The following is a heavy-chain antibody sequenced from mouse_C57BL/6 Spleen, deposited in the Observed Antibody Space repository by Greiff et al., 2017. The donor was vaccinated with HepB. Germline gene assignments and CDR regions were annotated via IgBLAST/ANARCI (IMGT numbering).Heavy chain of an antibody. CDR2: IDPETGGT. V-gene: IGHV1-15*01. CDR1: GYTFTDYE. CDR3: TRALRDYYAMDY. J-gene: IGHJ4*01. Sequence: VHLVESGAELVRPGASVTLSCKASGYTFTDYEMHWVKQTPVHGLEWIGAIDPETGGTAYNQKFKGKAILTADKSSSTAYMELRSLTSEDSAVYYCTRALRDYYAMDYWGQGTSVTVSS. D-gene: IGHD1-1*01.